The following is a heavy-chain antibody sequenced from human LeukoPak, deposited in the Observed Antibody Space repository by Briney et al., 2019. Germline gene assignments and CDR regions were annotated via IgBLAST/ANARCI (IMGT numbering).Heavy chain of an antibody. CDR1: GFTFSSYA. CDR3: AKGARYYYGSGSYYLGPRSNTDY. J-gene: IGHJ4*02. Sequence: PGGSLRLSCAASGFTFSSYAMSWVRQAPGKGLEWVSAISGSGGSTYYADSVKGRFTISRDNSKNTLYLQMNSLRAEDTAVYYCAKGARYYYGSGSYYLGPRSNTDYWGQGTLVTVPS. V-gene: IGHV3-23*01. D-gene: IGHD3-10*01. CDR2: ISGSGGST.